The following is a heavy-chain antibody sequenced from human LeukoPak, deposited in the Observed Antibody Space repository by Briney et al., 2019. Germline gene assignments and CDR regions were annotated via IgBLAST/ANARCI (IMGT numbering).Heavy chain of an antibody. V-gene: IGHV3-23*01. CDR1: GITLSNYG. Sequence: PGGSLRLSCAVSGITLSNYGMSWVRQAPGKGLEWVSGISDSGGRTNYADSVKGRFTISRDNPKNTVYLQMNSLRAEDTAVYFCAKRGVVIRVILVGFHKEAYYFDSWGQGALVTVSS. CDR3: AKRGVVIRVILVGFHKEAYYFDS. CDR2: ISDSGGRT. D-gene: IGHD3-10*01. J-gene: IGHJ4*02.